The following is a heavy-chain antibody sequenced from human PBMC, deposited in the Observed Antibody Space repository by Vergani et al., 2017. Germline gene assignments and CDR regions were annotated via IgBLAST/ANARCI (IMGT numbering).Heavy chain of an antibody. CDR2: IWYDGSNK. Sequence: QVQLVESGGGVVQPGRSLRLSCAASGFTFSSYGMHWVRQAPGKGLEWVAVIWYDGSNKYYADSVKGRFTISRDNSKNTRYLQMNSLRAEDTAVYYCARGDNSSGWSYYFDYWGQGTLVTVSS. CDR3: ARGDNSSGWSYYFDY. J-gene: IGHJ4*02. D-gene: IGHD6-19*01. CDR1: GFTFSSYG. V-gene: IGHV3-33*01.